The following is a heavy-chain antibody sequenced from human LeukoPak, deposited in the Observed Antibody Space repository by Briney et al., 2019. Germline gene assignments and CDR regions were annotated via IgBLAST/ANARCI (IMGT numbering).Heavy chain of an antibody. CDR1: GYTFTGYY. CDR2: INSNSGGT. V-gene: IGHV1-2*02. Sequence: GASVKVSCKASGYTFTGYYMNWVRQAPGQGLEWMGWINSNSGGTNYAQKSQGRVTMTRDTSISTAYMELSRLRSDDTAVYYCAFMATYPHAFDIWGQGTMVTVSS. J-gene: IGHJ3*02. D-gene: IGHD5-12*01. CDR3: AFMATYPHAFDI.